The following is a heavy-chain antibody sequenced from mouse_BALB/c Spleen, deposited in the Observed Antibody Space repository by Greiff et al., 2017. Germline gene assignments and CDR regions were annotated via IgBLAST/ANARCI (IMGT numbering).Heavy chain of an antibody. V-gene: IGHV5-12-2*01. CDR1: GFTFSSYT. CDR3: ARHGSRGLDY. Sequence: DVKLVESGGGLVQPGGSLKLSCAASGFTFSSYTMSWVRQTPEKRLEWVAYISNGGGSTYYPDTVKGRFTISRDNAKNTLYLQMSSLKSEDTAMYYCARHGSRGLDYWGQGTTLTVSS. CDR2: ISNGGGST. D-gene: IGHD1-1*01. J-gene: IGHJ2*01.